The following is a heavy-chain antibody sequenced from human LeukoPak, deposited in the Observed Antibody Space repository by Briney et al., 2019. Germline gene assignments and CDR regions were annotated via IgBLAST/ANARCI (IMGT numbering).Heavy chain of an antibody. Sequence: PSGXLSLTCAVSGGSISSSNWWSWVRQPPGQGLEWIGEIYHSGSTNYNPSLKSRVTISVDKSKDQFSLKLSSVTAADTAVYYCASEGIAVADLFDYWGQGTLVTVSS. CDR3: ASEGIAVADLFDY. D-gene: IGHD6-19*01. CDR1: GGSISSSNW. CDR2: IYHSGST. V-gene: IGHV4-4*02. J-gene: IGHJ4*02.